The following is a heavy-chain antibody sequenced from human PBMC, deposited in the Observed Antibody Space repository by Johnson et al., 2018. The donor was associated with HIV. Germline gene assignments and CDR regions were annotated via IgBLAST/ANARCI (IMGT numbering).Heavy chain of an antibody. Sequence: QVQLVESGGGLVKPGGSLRLSCAASGFTFSSYAMHWVRQAPGKGLEWVAVLSYDGSNKYYADSVKGRFTISRDNSKNTLYLQMNSLRAEETAVYYCARDNEDIVLVGAFDIWGQGTMVTVSS. D-gene: IGHD2-8*02. CDR2: LSYDGSNK. CDR1: GFTFSSYA. V-gene: IGHV3-30-3*01. J-gene: IGHJ3*02. CDR3: ARDNEDIVLVGAFDI.